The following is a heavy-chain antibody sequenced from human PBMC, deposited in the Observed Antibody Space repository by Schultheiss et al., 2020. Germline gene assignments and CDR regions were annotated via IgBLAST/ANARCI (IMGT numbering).Heavy chain of an antibody. CDR3: ARAGGTTSYYYYMDV. Sequence: ASVKVSCKASGYTFTSYGVSWVRQAPGQGLEWMGRINPNSGGTNYAQKFQGRVTMTRDTSISTAYMELSRLRSDDTAVYYCARAGGTTSYYYYMDVWGKGTTVTVSS. CDR1: GYTFTSYG. V-gene: IGHV1-2*06. CDR2: INPNSGGT. J-gene: IGHJ6*03. D-gene: IGHD1-26*01.